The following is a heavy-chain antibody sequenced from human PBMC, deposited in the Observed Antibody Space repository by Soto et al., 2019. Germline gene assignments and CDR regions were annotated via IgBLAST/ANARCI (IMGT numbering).Heavy chain of an antibody. Sequence: GGSLRLSCAASGFTFSSYAMSWVRQAPGKGLEWVSAISGSGGGTYYADSVKGRFTISRDNSKNTLYLQMNSLRAEDTAVYYCAKDLRQSTGANRRGYWGQGTLVTVSS. V-gene: IGHV3-23*01. J-gene: IGHJ4*02. D-gene: IGHD2-8*02. CDR1: GFTFSSYA. CDR2: ISGSGGGT. CDR3: AKDLRQSTGANRRGY.